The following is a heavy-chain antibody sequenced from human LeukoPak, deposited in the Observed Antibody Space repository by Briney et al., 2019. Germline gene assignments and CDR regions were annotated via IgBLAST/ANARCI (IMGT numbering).Heavy chain of an antibody. CDR2: IIPIFGTA. V-gene: IGHV1-69*05. CDR3: ARDLTPAYGLVYYFDY. J-gene: IGHJ4*02. Sequence: ASVKVSCXASGGAFSSYAISWVRQAPGQGLEWMGRIIPIFGTANYAQKFQGRVTITTDESTSTAYMELSSLRSEDTAVYYCARDLTPAYGLVYYFDYWGQGTLVTVSS. CDR1: GGAFSSYA. D-gene: IGHD3-10*01.